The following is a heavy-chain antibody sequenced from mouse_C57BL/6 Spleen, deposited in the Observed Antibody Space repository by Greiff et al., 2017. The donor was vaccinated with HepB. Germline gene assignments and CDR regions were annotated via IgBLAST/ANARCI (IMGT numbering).Heavy chain of an antibody. V-gene: IGHV1-50*01. CDR3: ASYGSSSYAMDY. J-gene: IGHJ4*01. CDR1: GYTFTSYW. CDR2: IDPSDSYT. D-gene: IGHD1-1*01. Sequence: QVQLQQPGAELVKPGASVKLSCKASGYTFTSYWMQWVKQRPGQGLEWIGEIDPSDSYTNYNQKFKGKATLTVDTSSSTAYMQLSSLTSEDSAVYYCASYGSSSYAMDYWGQGTSVTVSS.